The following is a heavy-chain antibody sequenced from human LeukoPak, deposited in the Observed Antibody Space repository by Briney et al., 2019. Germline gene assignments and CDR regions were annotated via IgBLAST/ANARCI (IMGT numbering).Heavy chain of an antibody. Sequence: GRSLRPSCAASGFTFSSYEMNWVRQAPGKGLESLSYISRSGMPIYEAASGKGRFTISRHNTTNSLYLRMTSLRTADPSVSYCARVYSGSWYFDLWGRGTVVTVSS. D-gene: IGHD5-12*01. CDR3: ARVYSGSWYFDL. CDR1: GFTFSSYE. J-gene: IGHJ2*01. V-gene: IGHV3-48*03. CDR2: ISRSGMPI.